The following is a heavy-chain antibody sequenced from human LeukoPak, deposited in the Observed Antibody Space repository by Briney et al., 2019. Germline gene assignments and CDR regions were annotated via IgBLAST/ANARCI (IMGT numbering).Heavy chain of an antibody. CDR3: GKTTVGYSSGQKPAWPVDY. J-gene: IGHJ4*02. V-gene: IGHV3-23*01. Sequence: GGSLRLSCEASGFTFGSHAMYWVRQAPGKGLEWVAGIFGSGGNPHYADSVKGRFTISRDNSRNTVYLQINSPRAEDTAVYYCGKTTVGYSSGQKPAWPVDYWGQGTLVTVSS. CDR1: GFTFGSHA. CDR2: IFGSGGNP. D-gene: IGHD5-18*01.